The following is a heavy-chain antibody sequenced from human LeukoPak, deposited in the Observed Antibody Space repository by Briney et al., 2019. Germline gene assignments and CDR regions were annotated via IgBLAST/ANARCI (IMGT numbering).Heavy chain of an antibody. D-gene: IGHD1-14*01. Sequence: SETLSLTCTVSGGSISSSSYYWSWIRQPAGKGLEWIGRIYTSGSTNYNPSLRSRVTISLDTSKNQFSLNLNSVTSADTAVYYCARAEPSRPFDYWDREPWSPSPQ. CDR3: ARAEPSRPFDY. J-gene: IGHJ4*02. CDR2: IYTSGST. CDR1: GGSISSSSYY. V-gene: IGHV4-61*02.